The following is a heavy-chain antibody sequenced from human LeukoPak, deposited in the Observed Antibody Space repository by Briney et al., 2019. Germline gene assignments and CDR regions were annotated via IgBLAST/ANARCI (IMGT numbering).Heavy chain of an antibody. V-gene: IGHV3-74*03. Sequence: PGGSLTLACAASGFTFSTYWMHWVRQAPGKGLVWVSRIKSDGSSIMYADSVRGRFTISRDNAKNTLYLQMNSLRAEDTAVYYCARDLDYGGRSNFDHWGQGTLVTVSS. CDR1: GFTFSTYW. J-gene: IGHJ4*02. CDR3: ARDLDYGGRSNFDH. D-gene: IGHD4-23*01. CDR2: IKSDGSSI.